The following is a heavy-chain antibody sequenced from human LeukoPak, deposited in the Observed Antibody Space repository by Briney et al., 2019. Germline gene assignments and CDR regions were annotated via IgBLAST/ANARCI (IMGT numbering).Heavy chain of an antibody. J-gene: IGHJ4*02. CDR3: ARGRRVTIFGVVTPFDY. CDR1: GGTFSSYV. Sequence: SVKVSCKASGGTFSSYVISWVRQAPGQGLEWMGGIIPIFGTANYAQKFQGRVTITADESTSTAYMELSSLRSEDTAVYYCARGRRVTIFGVVTPFDYWGQGTLVTVSS. D-gene: IGHD3-3*01. V-gene: IGHV1-69*13. CDR2: IIPIFGTA.